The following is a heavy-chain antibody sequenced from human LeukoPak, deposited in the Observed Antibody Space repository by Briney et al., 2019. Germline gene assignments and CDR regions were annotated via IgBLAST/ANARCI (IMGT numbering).Heavy chain of an antibody. V-gene: IGHV5-51*01. CDR2: MYHGDSDT. CDR1: GYTFTNYW. Sequence: GESLKISCKASGYTFTNYWIGWVRQMPGKGLGWIGIMYHGDSDTRYSPSFQGQGTISADKSISTAYLQWSSLKASDTAMYYCSASTYGSGSYVGFDSWGQGTLSPSPQ. CDR3: SASTYGSGSYVGFDS. D-gene: IGHD3-10*01. J-gene: IGHJ4*02.